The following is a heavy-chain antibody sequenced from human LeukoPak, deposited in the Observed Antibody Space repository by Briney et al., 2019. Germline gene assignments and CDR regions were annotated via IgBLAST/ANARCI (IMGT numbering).Heavy chain of an antibody. CDR1: GGSISSGSYY. Sequence: SQTLSLTCTVSGGSISSGSYYWSWIRPPAGKGLEWIGRIYTSGSTNYNPSLKSRVTISVDTSKNQFSLKLSSVTAADTAVYYCARDGGSYYWYFDLWGRGTLVTVSS. V-gene: IGHV4-61*02. CDR2: IYTSGST. CDR3: ARDGGSYYWYFDL. D-gene: IGHD1-26*01. J-gene: IGHJ2*01.